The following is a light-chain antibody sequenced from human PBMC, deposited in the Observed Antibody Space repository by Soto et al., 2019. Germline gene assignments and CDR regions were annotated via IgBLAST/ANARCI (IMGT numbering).Light chain of an antibody. CDR3: MQPLQSWT. Sequence: DIVMTQSPLSLPVTPVEPGSISCSSIQSLLHSNGYNYLDWYLQKPGQSPQLLIYLGSNRASGVPDRFSGSGSGTDFTLKISRVEAEDVGVYYCMQPLQSWTFGQGTKVDIK. V-gene: IGKV2-28*01. CDR1: QSLLHSNGYNY. CDR2: LGS. J-gene: IGKJ1*01.